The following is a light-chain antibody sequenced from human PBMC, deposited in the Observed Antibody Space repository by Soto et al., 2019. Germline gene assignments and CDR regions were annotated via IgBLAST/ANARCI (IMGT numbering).Light chain of an antibody. CDR2: DVT. Sequence: QSALTQPASVSGSPGQSITMSCTGTTTDVGGYNYVSWYQQHPGEAPKLIIFDVTKRPSGVSNRFSASKSGNTASLTISWLQADDEAHYYCSSYTNIATGVFGGGTKLTVL. J-gene: IGLJ2*01. CDR1: TTDVGGYNY. V-gene: IGLV2-14*03. CDR3: SSYTNIATGV.